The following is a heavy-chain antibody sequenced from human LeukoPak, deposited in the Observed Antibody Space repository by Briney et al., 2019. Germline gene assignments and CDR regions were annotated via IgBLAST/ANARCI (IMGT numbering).Heavy chain of an antibody. J-gene: IGHJ5*02. D-gene: IGHD1-7*01. CDR3: ARQGGTGTTRNWFDP. CDR1: GYSFTNYW. Sequence: GESLKISCKASGYSFTNYWIGWVRQMPGKGLEWMGIIYPGDSDTRYSPSFQGQVTISADKSISTAYLHWNSLKASDTATYYCARQGGTGTTRNWFDPWGQGTRVTVSS. V-gene: IGHV5-51*01. CDR2: IYPGDSDT.